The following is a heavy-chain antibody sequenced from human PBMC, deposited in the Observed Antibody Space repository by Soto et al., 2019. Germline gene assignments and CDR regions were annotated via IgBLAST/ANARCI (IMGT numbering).Heavy chain of an antibody. Sequence: QVQLVQSGAEVKKPGASVKVSCKASGYTFTGDYMPWVRQAPGQGPEWMGWINPNSGGTTYAQKFQGRVTVTRDTSISTAYMELSSLRSDDTDVYYCARGGSSSLDYWGQGTLVTVSS. CDR2: INPNSGGT. CDR3: ARGGSSSLDY. V-gene: IGHV1-2*02. J-gene: IGHJ4*02. CDR1: GYTFTGDY. D-gene: IGHD6-6*01.